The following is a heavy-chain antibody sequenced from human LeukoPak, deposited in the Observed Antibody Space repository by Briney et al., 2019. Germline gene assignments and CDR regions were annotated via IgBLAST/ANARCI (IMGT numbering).Heavy chain of an antibody. V-gene: IGHV5-51*01. Sequence: GESLKISCKGSGYSFPTHWIGWVRQMPGKGLECMGIIYPGDSDTRYRPSFQGQVTISADKSINTAYLQWSSLKASDTAMYYCARSPPDGYNHHFDYWGQGTLVTVSS. D-gene: IGHD5-24*01. J-gene: IGHJ4*02. CDR1: GYSFPTHW. CDR3: ARSPPDGYNHHFDY. CDR2: IYPGDSDT.